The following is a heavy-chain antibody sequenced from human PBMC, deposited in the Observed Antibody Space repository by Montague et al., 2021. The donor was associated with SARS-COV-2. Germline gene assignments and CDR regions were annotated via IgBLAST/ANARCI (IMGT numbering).Heavy chain of an antibody. D-gene: IGHD2-2*01. Sequence: SETLSLTCTVYGASISSYYWSWIRQPPGRGPQWIGYITYSGSTTYNPSLQSRLTMSVDTSKNHFTLRLSSVTAADTAVYFCANCPRTQLLFGTLYYGMDVWGQRTPVTVSS. CDR3: ANCPRTQLLFGTLYYGMDV. CDR1: GASISSYY. V-gene: IGHV4-59*01. CDR2: ITYSGST. J-gene: IGHJ6*02.